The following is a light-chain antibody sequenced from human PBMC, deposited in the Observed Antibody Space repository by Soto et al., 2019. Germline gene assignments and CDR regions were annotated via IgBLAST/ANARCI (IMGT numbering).Light chain of an antibody. J-gene: IGLJ1*01. CDR3: ASYAGGNKV. V-gene: IGLV2-8*01. Sequence: QSVLTQPASVSGSPGQSITISCTGTSSDVGAYNYVSWYQQHPGKAPKLVIYEVTKRPSVVPDRFSGSKSGNTASLTVSGLLPEDEADYYCASYAGGNKVFGTGTKLTVL. CDR2: EVT. CDR1: SSDVGAYNY.